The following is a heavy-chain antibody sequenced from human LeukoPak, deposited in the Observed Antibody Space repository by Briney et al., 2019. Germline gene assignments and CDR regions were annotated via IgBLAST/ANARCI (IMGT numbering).Heavy chain of an antibody. CDR2: ISYDGSNK. J-gene: IGHJ2*01. Sequence: GGSLRLSCAASGFTFSSYGMHWVRQAPGKGLEWVAVISYDGSNKYYADSVKGRFTISRDNAKNSLYLQMNSLRAEDTAVYYCARVEMATDWYFDLWGRGTLVTVSS. D-gene: IGHD5-24*01. CDR3: ARVEMATDWYFDL. CDR1: GFTFSSYG. V-gene: IGHV3-30*03.